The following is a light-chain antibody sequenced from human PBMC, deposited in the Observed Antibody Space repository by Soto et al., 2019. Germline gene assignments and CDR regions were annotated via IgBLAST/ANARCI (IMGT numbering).Light chain of an antibody. V-gene: IGLV2-23*01. CDR3: CSYAGAGTVM. CDR2: EGT. CDR1: SSDIGSYNL. Sequence: QSVLTQPASVSGSPGQSITISCNGTSSDIGSYNLVSWYQQHPDRAPKLIIYEGTKRPSGVSNRFSGSKSGSTASLTISGLQAEDEADYHCCSYAGAGTVMFGGGTKVTVL. J-gene: IGLJ3*02.